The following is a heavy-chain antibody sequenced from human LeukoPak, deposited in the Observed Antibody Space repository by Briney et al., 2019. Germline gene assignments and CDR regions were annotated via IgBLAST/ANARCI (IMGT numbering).Heavy chain of an antibody. J-gene: IGHJ3*02. CDR3: AGPHPTVTTSPFDAFDI. D-gene: IGHD4-17*01. V-gene: IGHV1-69*13. CDR1: GYTFTSYY. Sequence: SVKVSCKASGYTFTSYYMHWVRQAPGQGLEWMGGIIPIFGTANYAQKFQGRVTITADESTSTAYMELSSLRSEDTAVYYCAGPHPTVTTSPFDAFDIWGQGTMVTVSS. CDR2: IIPIFGTA.